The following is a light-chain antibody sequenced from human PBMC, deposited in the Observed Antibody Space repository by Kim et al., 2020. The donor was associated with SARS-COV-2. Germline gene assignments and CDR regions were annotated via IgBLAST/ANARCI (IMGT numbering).Light chain of an antibody. Sequence: DIQMTQSPSTLSASVGDRVTITCRARQSISSWLAWYQQRPGKAPKLLIYDASILQSGVPPNFSGSGYGTEFTLTINSLQPDDFATYFCQHYNSYPYTFGQGTKLEI. CDR3: QHYNSYPYT. J-gene: IGKJ2*01. CDR1: QSISSW. V-gene: IGKV1-5*01. CDR2: DAS.